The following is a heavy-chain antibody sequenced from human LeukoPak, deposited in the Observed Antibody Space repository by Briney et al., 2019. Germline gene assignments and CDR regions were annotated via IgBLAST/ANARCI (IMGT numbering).Heavy chain of an antibody. J-gene: IGHJ4*02. Sequence: GGSLRLSCAASGFTFSSYAMNWARQAPGKGLEWVSTITGSGGDTYYADSVKGRFTISRDNSKNTLYLQMNSLRAEDTAIYYCAKDPYVGGGYHFDSWGQGSLVTVS. CDR2: ITGSGGDT. V-gene: IGHV3-23*01. D-gene: IGHD3-22*01. CDR3: AKDPYVGGGYHFDS. CDR1: GFTFSSYA.